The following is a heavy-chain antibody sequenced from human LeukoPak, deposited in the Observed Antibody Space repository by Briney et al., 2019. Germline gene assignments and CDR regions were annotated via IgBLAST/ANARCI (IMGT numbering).Heavy chain of an antibody. CDR2: TGSMGSII. CDR3: ARIGGRGIDY. CDR1: GFSFNIYS. Sequence: GGSLILSCSASGFSFNIYSMSWVRQSPGKGLEWIAYTGSMGSIIHYADSVKGRFTISRDNAKKSLYLQMDTLRGDDTAVYYCARIGGRGIDYWGQGSLVSVSS. V-gene: IGHV3-48*01. J-gene: IGHJ4*02.